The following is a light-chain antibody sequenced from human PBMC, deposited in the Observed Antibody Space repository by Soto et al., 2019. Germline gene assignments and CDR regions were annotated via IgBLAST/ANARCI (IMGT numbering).Light chain of an antibody. CDR3: PQYNSWPLT. Sequence: EIVMTQSPATLSVSPGERATLSCRASQSVSSNLAWYQQKPGQAPRLLIYGASTRATDIPARFSGSGSGTEFTLTISSLQSEDFASYSCPQYNSWPLTFGGGTKVAIK. CDR2: GAS. CDR1: QSVSSN. V-gene: IGKV3-15*01. J-gene: IGKJ4*01.